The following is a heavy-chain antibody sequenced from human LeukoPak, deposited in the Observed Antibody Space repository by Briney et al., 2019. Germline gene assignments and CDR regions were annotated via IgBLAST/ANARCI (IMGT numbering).Heavy chain of an antibody. CDR3: ARDQERYSYGHGFDY. Sequence: GGSLRLSCAASGFTFSNAYMNWVRQAPGKGLEWVSYISSSSSTIYYADSVKGRFTISRDNAKNSLYLQMNSLRDEDTAVYYCARDQERYSYGHGFDYWGQGTLVTVSS. V-gene: IGHV3-48*02. J-gene: IGHJ4*02. CDR1: GFTFSNAY. D-gene: IGHD5-18*01. CDR2: ISSSSSTI.